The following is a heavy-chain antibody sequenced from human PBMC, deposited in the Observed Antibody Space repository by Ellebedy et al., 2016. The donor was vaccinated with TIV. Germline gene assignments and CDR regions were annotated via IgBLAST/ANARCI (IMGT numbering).Heavy chain of an antibody. D-gene: IGHD6-13*01. CDR2: MNPNSNNT. CDR3: ARGLRGTSWSSRSSPLDS. Sequence: AASVKVSCKASGYTFTKYDLIWVRQATGQGLEWMGWMNPNSNNTAYAQKFQGRVTFTRNTSISTGYMELSSLRSEDTAGYYCARGLRGTSWSSRSSPLDSWGQGTLVTVSS. J-gene: IGHJ4*02. V-gene: IGHV1-8*03. CDR1: GYTFTKYD.